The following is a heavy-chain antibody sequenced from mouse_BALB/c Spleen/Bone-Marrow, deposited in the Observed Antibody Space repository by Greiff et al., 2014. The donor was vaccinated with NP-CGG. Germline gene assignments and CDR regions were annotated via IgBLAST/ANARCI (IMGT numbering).Heavy chain of an antibody. CDR3: ARVYPNAMDY. Sequence: DVQLVESGAELAKPGASVKLSCTASGFNIKDTYMHWVKQRPEQGLEWIGRIDPANGNTKYDPKFQGKATITADTSSNTAYLQLSSLTSEDTAVYYCARVYPNAMDYWGQGTSVTVSS. CDR1: GFNIKDTY. J-gene: IGHJ4*01. D-gene: IGHD2-1*01. CDR2: IDPANGNT. V-gene: IGHV14-3*02.